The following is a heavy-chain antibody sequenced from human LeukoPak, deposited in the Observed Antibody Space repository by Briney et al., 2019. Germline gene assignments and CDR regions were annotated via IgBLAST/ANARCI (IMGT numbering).Heavy chain of an antibody. J-gene: IGHJ4*02. CDR3: TSLVAVAGTPPHFDY. V-gene: IGHV3-73*01. CDR2: IRSKANSYAT. Sequence: PGGSLRLSCAASGFTFSGSAMHWVRQASGKGLEWVVRIRSKANSYATAYAASVKGRFTISRDDSKNTAYLQMNSLKTEDTAVYYCTSLVAVAGTPPHFDYWGQGTLVTVSS. CDR1: GFTFSGSA. D-gene: IGHD6-19*01.